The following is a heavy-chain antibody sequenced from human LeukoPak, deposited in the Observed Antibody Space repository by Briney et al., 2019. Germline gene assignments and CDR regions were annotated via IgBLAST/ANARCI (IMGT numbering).Heavy chain of an antibody. D-gene: IGHD6-13*01. CDR3: AKEGSQQLVHDAFDI. CDR2: ISYDGSNK. V-gene: IGHV3-30*18. J-gene: IGHJ3*02. Sequence: PGGSLRLSCAASGFTFSSYGMHWVRQAPGKGLERVAVISYDGSNKYYADSVKGRFTISRDNSKNTLYLQMNSLRAEDTAVYYCAKEGSQQLVHDAFDIWGQGTMVTVSS. CDR1: GFTFSSYG.